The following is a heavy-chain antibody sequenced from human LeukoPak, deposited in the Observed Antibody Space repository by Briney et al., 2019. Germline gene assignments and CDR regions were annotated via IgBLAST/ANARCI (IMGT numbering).Heavy chain of an antibody. Sequence: SETLSLTCTVSGGSISSYHWSWIRQPAGKGLEWIGRIYTSGSTNYNPSLKSRVTMSVDTSKNQFSLKLSSVTAADTAVYYCAREAYSSGSWSFDYWGQGTLVTVSS. CDR2: IYTSGST. V-gene: IGHV4-4*07. J-gene: IGHJ4*02. D-gene: IGHD6-19*01. CDR3: AREAYSSGSWSFDY. CDR1: GGSISSYH.